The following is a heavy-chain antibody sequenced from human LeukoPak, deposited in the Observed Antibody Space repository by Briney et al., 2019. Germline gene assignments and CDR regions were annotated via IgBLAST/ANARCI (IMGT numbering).Heavy chain of an antibody. J-gene: IGHJ1*01. D-gene: IGHD3-22*01. CDR1: GGSISNSY. V-gene: IGHV4-59*01. CDR3: ARGLEYYDSSGYYHAYAEYFQH. Sequence: PSETLSLTCTVSGGSISNSYWSWIRQPPGKGLEWIGYIYYSGSTNYNPSLKSRVTISVDTSKNQFSLKLSSVTAADTAVYYCARGLEYYDSSGYYHAYAEYFQHWGQGILVTVSS. CDR2: IYYSGST.